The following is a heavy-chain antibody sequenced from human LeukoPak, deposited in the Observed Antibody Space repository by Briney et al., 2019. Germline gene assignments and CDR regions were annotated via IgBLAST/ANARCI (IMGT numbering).Heavy chain of an antibody. V-gene: IGHV4-59*08. CDR1: GGSISSYY. Sequence: PSETLSLTCTVSGGSISSYYWSWIRQPPGKGLEWIGYIYYCGSTNYNPSLKSRVTISVDTSKNQFSLKLSSVTAADTAVYYCASNYYGSGSLDYWGQGNLVTVSS. CDR2: IYYCGST. D-gene: IGHD3-10*01. CDR3: ASNYYGSGSLDY. J-gene: IGHJ4*02.